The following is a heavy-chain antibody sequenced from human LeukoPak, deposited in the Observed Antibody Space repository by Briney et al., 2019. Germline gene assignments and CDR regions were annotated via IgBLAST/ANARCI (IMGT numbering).Heavy chain of an antibody. V-gene: IGHV5-10-1*01. CDR2: IDPSDSYT. CDR3: ARLSVGVAAHKYYYYGMDV. CDR1: GYSFTTYW. D-gene: IGHD2-21*01. Sequence: GESLKISCKGSGYSFTTYWISWVRQLPGKGLEWMGRIDPSDSYTNYSPSFQGHVTISADKSISTAYLQWSSLKASDSAMYYCARLSVGVAAHKYYYYGMDVWGKGTTVTASS. J-gene: IGHJ6*04.